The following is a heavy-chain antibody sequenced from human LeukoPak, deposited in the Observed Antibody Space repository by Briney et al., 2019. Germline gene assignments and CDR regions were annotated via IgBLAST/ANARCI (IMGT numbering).Heavy chain of an antibody. J-gene: IGHJ4*02. V-gene: IGHV1-2*02. CDR1: GYTFIGYF. CDR2: INPNSGGT. D-gene: IGHD1-7*01. Sequence: ASVKVSCKASGYTFIGYFMHWVRQAPGQGPEWMGWINPNSGGTNYAQKFQGRVTMTRDTSISTAYMELSSLTSDDTAVYYCARGSSRNYAHFHFWGQGTLVTVSS. CDR3: ARGSSRNYAHFHF.